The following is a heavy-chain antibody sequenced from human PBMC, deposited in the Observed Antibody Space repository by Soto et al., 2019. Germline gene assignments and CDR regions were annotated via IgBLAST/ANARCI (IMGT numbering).Heavy chain of an antibody. CDR1: GFSLTTGRMG. D-gene: IGHD3-16*01. Sequence: QVTLKESGPVLVKATETLTMTCSISGFSLTTGRMGVSWIRQPPGKALEWLAHIFSNNERSYTTSLQHRLSISPDNSKRQVVLTMTDVGPVDAATYFCARLVADSSWYYDGLDVWGQGASVTVS. CDR2: IFSNNER. J-gene: IGHJ6*02. CDR3: ARLVADSSWYYDGLDV. V-gene: IGHV2-26*03.